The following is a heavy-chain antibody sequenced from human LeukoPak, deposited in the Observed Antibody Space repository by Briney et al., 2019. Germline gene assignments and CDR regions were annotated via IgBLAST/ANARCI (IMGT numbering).Heavy chain of an antibody. J-gene: IGHJ4*02. CDR3: ARSNRLRHCSGGSCYSFGY. CDR1: GYTFTSYD. V-gene: IGHV1-8*01. Sequence: GASVKVSCEASGYTFTSYDINWVRQATGQGLEWMGWMNPNSGNTGYAQKFQGRVTMTRNTSISTAYMELSSLRSEDTAVYYCARSNRLRHCSGGSCYSFGYWGQGTLVTVSS. CDR2: MNPNSGNT. D-gene: IGHD2-15*01.